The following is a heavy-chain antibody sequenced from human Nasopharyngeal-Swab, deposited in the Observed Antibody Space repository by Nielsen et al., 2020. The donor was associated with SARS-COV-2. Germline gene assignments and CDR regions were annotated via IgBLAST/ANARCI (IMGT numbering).Heavy chain of an antibody. V-gene: IGHV3-23*01. Sequence: GESLKISCVASGYSFRTYGMSWARQAPGKGLEWVSSISDSGDDTYYADSVKGRFSISRDNSKNTLDLQMNSLRAEDTAVYYCAKLGDYWGQGMLVTVSS. CDR2: ISDSGDDT. CDR1: GYSFRTYG. CDR3: AKLGDY. J-gene: IGHJ4*02.